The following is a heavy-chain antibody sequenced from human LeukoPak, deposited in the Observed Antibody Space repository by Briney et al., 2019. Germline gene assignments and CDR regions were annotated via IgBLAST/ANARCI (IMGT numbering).Heavy chain of an antibody. Sequence: PGGSLRLSCAASGFTVGGTYMSWVRQAAGKGWQWVSTIFDAGRTTYADSVQGRFTISRDSYMNTLFLQMNSLRADDTAVYYCAGATKWLAHDFWGQGILATVSS. CDR3: AGATKWLAHDF. D-gene: IGHD6-19*01. CDR2: IFDAGRT. CDR1: GFTVGGTY. J-gene: IGHJ4*02. V-gene: IGHV3-53*01.